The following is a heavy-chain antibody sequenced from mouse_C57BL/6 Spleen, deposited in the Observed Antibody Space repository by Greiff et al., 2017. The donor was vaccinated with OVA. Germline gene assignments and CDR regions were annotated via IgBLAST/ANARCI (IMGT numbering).Heavy chain of an antibody. CDR3: ARRGYYDGSSYDYYAMDY. J-gene: IGHJ4*01. V-gene: IGHV5-17*01. Sequence: EVQGVESGGGLVKPGGSLKLSCAASGFTFSDYGMHWVRQAPEKGLEWVAYISSGSSTIYYADTVKGRFTISRDNAKNTLFLQMTSLRSEDTAMYYCARRGYYDGSSYDYYAMDYWGQGTSVTVSS. CDR2: ISSGSSTI. CDR1: GFTFSDYG. D-gene: IGHD1-1*01.